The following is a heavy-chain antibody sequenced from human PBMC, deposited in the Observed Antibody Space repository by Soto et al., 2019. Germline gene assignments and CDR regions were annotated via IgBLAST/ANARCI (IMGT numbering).Heavy chain of an antibody. D-gene: IGHD1-26*01. Sequence: SETLSLTCTVSGGSISSYYWSWIRQPPGKGLEWIGYIYYSGSTNYNPSLKSRVTISVDTSKNQFSLKLSSVTAADTAVYYFARGSGSYEDWFDPWGQGTLVTVSS. CDR2: IYYSGST. CDR1: GGSISSYY. J-gene: IGHJ5*02. CDR3: ARGSGSYEDWFDP. V-gene: IGHV4-59*01.